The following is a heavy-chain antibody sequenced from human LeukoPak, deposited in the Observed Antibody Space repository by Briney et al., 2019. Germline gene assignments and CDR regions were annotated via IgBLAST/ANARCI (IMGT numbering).Heavy chain of an antibody. Sequence: ASVKVSCKASGYTFTSYDINWVRQATGQGLEWMGWMNPNSGNTGYAQKFQGRVTITRNTSISTAYMELSSLRSEDTAVYYCARGGSPLSYYYYYYMDVWGKETTVTVSS. V-gene: IGHV1-8*03. CDR1: GYTFTSYD. D-gene: IGHD1-26*01. CDR3: ARGGSPLSYYYYYYMDV. CDR2: MNPNSGNT. J-gene: IGHJ6*03.